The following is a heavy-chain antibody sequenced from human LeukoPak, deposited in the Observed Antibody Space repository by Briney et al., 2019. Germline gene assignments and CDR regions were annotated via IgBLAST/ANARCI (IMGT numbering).Heavy chain of an antibody. D-gene: IGHD5-24*01. V-gene: IGHV3-23*01. CDR3: AKKMGTIRGFDY. J-gene: IGHJ4*02. CDR1: GFTFSNYG. Sequence: GGSLRLSGAASGFTFSNYGMSWVRQAPGKGLEGVSGISDGGVSTYHADSVMGRFTVSRDNSKNTLFLQMNSLRAEDTAVYYCAKKMGTIRGFDYWGQGTLVTVSS. CDR2: ISDGGVST.